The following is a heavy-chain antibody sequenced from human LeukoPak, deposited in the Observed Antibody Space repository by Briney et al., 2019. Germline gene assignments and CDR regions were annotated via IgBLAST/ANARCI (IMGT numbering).Heavy chain of an antibody. V-gene: IGHV4-39*01. J-gene: IGHJ4*02. Sequence: PSETLSLTCTVSGGSISSSSYYWGWIRQPPGKGLEWIGSIYYIGTTYYNPSLKSRVTISVDTSKNQFSLKMSSVTTADTAVYYCARLAQQFDYWGQGTLVTVSS. CDR2: IYYIGTT. CDR1: GGSISSSSYY. CDR3: ARLAQQFDY.